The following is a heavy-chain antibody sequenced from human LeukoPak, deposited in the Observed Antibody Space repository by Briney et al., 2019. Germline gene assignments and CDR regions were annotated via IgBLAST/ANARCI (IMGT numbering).Heavy chain of an antibody. Sequence: GGSLRLSCAASGFTFSSHAMSWVRQAPGKGLEWVSTIGGGGEYTYYADSVKGRFIISRDNSKNTFYLQMNSLRAEDTAVYYCAKVLSGSQDYWGQGTLVTVFS. CDR1: GFTFSSHA. J-gene: IGHJ4*02. D-gene: IGHD1-26*01. CDR2: IGGGGEYT. CDR3: AKVLSGSQDY. V-gene: IGHV3-23*01.